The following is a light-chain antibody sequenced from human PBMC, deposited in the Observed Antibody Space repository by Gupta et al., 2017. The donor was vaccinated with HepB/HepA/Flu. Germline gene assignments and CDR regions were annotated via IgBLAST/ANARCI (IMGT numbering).Light chain of an antibody. J-gene: IGLJ3*02. CDR1: TLSKQY. V-gene: IGLV3-25*03. Sequence: SYELTQPPSVSVSPGQTARITCSGDTLSKQYAYWYRQKPGQAPVLVMYKDIERPSGIPERFSGSSSGTTVTVTIRGGQAEDEGDYYCQSADSSGAQFGGGTRLTVL. CDR2: KDI. CDR3: QSADSSGAQ.